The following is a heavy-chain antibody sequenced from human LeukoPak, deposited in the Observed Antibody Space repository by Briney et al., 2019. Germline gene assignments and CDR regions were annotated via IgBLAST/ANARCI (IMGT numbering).Heavy chain of an antibody. CDR3: ARGYYGSGSYEDY. Sequence: GASVKVSCKASGYTFTGYYMHWVRQAPGQGLEWMGWINPNSGGTNYAQKFQGRVNMTRDTSISTDYMELSRLRSDDTAVYYCARGYYGSGSYEDYWGQGTLVTVSS. CDR1: GYTFTGYY. V-gene: IGHV1-2*02. J-gene: IGHJ4*02. D-gene: IGHD3-10*01. CDR2: INPNSGGT.